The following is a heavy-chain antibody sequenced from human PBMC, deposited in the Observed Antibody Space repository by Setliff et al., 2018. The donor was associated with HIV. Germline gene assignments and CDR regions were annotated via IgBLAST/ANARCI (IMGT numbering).Heavy chain of an antibody. D-gene: IGHD3-10*01. CDR1: GGSLRSLS. CDR2: TIPKFGTS. Sequence: SVKVSCKASGGSLRSLSINWVRQAPGQGLEWMAGTIPKFGTSNYAHKFQGRMTITADESTSTAYMELTGLRSEDTAVYYCANLRGEEACNFYYFYFGLDVWGQGTTVTVSS. CDR3: ANLRGEEACNFYYFYFGLDV. V-gene: IGHV1-69*13. J-gene: IGHJ6*02.